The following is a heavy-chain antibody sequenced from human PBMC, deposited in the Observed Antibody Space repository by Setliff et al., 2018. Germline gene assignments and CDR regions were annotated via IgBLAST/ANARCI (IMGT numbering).Heavy chain of an antibody. CDR3: ARGSRFGTIVYKGDYYMDV. Sequence: ASVKVSCKASGHTFTTCAMTWMRQAPGQGLEWMGWINTNTGNPVYAQGFTGRFVFSLDTSVSTAYLQISSLKAEDTAIYYCARGSRFGTIVYKGDYYMDVWGKGTTVTVSS. CDR2: INTNTGNP. J-gene: IGHJ6*03. CDR1: GHTFTTCA. V-gene: IGHV7-4-1*02. D-gene: IGHD3-10*01.